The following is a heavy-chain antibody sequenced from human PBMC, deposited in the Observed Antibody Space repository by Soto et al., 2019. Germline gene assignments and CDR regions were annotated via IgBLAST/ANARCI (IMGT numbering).Heavy chain of an antibody. CDR1: GFTFSSYW. CDR2: INSDGSST. D-gene: IGHD3-9*01. CDR3: ARDRIYYDILTGSYYYYYGMDV. Sequence: PGGSLRLSCAASGFTFSSYWMHWVRQAPGKGLVWVSRINSDGSSTSYADSVKGRFTISRDNAKNTLYLQMNSLRAEDTAVYYCARDRIYYDILTGSYYYYYGMDVWGQGTTVTVSS. J-gene: IGHJ6*02. V-gene: IGHV3-74*01.